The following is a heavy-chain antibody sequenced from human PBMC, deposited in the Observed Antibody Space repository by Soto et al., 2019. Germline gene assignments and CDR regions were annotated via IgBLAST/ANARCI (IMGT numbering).Heavy chain of an antibody. D-gene: IGHD5-18*01. V-gene: IGHV3-30-3*01. J-gene: IGHJ6*02. CDR2: ISYDGSNK. CDR3: ARKGGLDTGIPYYYGMDV. Sequence: PGGSLRLSCAASGFTFSSYAMHWVRQAPGKGLEWVAVISYDGSNKYYADSVKGRFTISRDNSKNTLYLQMNSLRAEDTAVYYCARKGGLDTGIPYYYGMDVWGQGTTVTVSS. CDR1: GFTFSSYA.